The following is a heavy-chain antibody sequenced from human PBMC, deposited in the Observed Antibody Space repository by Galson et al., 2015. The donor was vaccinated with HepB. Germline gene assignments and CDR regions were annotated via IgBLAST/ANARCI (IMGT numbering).Heavy chain of an antibody. CDR2: ISSDESNK. Sequence: SLRLSCAASGLTFSNVWMSWVRQAPGKGLEWLAVISSDESNKYYRDSVKGRFTISRDNSENTLNLQMNSLRTEDTAVYYCARGHESGSFLIDYWGQGTLVTVSS. CDR3: ARGHESGSFLIDY. CDR1: GLTFSNVW. V-gene: IGHV3-30*03. J-gene: IGHJ4*02. D-gene: IGHD3-10*01.